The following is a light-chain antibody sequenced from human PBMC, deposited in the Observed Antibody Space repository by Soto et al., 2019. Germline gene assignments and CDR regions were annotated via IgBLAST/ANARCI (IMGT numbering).Light chain of an antibody. Sequence: EIEMTQSPATLSVSPGERATLSCRASQSVSRNLAWYQQKPGQAPRLLIYGASTRPTGIPSRFSGSGSGTEFTLTVSSLQSEDFAIYYCQQYNNWPLTFGGGTKVETK. V-gene: IGKV3-15*01. CDR3: QQYNNWPLT. CDR2: GAS. J-gene: IGKJ4*01. CDR1: QSVSRN.